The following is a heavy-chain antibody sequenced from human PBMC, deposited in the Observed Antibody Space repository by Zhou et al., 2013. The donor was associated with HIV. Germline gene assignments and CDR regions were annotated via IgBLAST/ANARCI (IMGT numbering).Heavy chain of an antibody. CDR2: IIPIFGST. V-gene: IGHV1-69*14. J-gene: IGHJ5*02. Sequence: QGQLVQSGAEVKKPGSSVKVSCKASGGSFSDYVVHWVRQAPGQGLEWMGGIIPIFGSTDYALKFQDRVTFSADKSSGIAYLELTRLRFDDTAIYYCAKGVKAYQIHFDWFDPWGPGDPGHRLL. CDR3: AKGVKAYQIHFDWFDP. D-gene: IGHD2-2*01. CDR1: GGSFSDYV.